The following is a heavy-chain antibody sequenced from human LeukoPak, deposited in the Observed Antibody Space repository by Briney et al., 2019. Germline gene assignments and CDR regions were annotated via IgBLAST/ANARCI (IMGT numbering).Heavy chain of an antibody. CDR3: ARQVVGATFQYYFDY. CDR2: IRNDGSNK. J-gene: IGHJ4*02. V-gene: IGHV3-30*02. D-gene: IGHD1-26*01. CDR1: GFTFSSYG. Sequence: GGSLRLSCAASGFTFSSYGMHWVRQAPGKGLEWVAFIRNDGSNKYYADSVKGRFTISRDNSKNTLYLQMNSLRAEDTAVYYCARQVVGATFQYYFDYCGQGTLVTVSS.